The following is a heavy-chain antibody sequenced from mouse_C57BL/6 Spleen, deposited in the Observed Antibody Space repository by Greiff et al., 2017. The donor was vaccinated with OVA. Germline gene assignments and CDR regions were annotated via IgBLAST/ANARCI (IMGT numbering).Heavy chain of an antibody. J-gene: IGHJ4*01. Sequence: QVQLQQPGAELVKPGASVKMSCKASGYTFTSYWITWVKQRPGQGLEWIGDIYPGSGSTNYNEKFKSKATLTVDTSSSTAYMQLSSLTSEDSAVYYCARGDYDGWGSAMDYWGQGTSVTVSS. V-gene: IGHV1-55*01. D-gene: IGHD2-4*01. CDR1: GYTFTSYW. CDR2: IYPGSGST. CDR3: ARGDYDGWGSAMDY.